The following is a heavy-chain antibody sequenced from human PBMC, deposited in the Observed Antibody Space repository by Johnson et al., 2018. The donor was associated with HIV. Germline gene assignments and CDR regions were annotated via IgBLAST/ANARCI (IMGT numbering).Heavy chain of an antibody. CDR2: IYSGGST. Sequence: VQLVESGGGVVQPGRSLRLSCAASGFTVSSNYMSWVRQAPGKGLEWVSVIYSGGSTYYADSVKGRFTISRDNSKNTLNLQMTRLRGEDTAVYYCARGGLYSSPTWKAAFDIWGQGTMVTVSS. D-gene: IGHD6-13*01. J-gene: IGHJ3*02. CDR1: GFTVSSNY. V-gene: IGHV3-66*01. CDR3: ARGGLYSSPTWKAAFDI.